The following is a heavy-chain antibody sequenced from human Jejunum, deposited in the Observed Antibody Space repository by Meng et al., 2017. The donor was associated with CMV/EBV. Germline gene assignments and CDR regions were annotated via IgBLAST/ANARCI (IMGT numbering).Heavy chain of an antibody. Sequence: SVTVSCKASGFTFITWGVGWVRLAPGQGLEWVGGSFKGDTNYAQKFEGRVTMTTDTSTSTAYMELTSLKFDDTAVYYCARGLCSGFDYWGQGTLVTVSS. V-gene: IGHV1-18*01. D-gene: IGHD2-15*01. CDR1: GFTFITWG. CDR3: ARGLCSGFDY. CDR2: SFKGDT. J-gene: IGHJ4*02.